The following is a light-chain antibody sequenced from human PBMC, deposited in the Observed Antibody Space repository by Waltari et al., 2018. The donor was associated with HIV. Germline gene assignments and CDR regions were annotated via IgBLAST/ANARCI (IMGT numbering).Light chain of an antibody. CDR2: EGS. Sequence: QSALTQPASVSGSPGQSITISCTGTSSDVGSYNLVSWYQQHPGKAPKLVIYEGSKRPSGVSNRFSGSKSGNTASLTISGLQAEDEADYYCCSYAGSSTYVFGTGTKVTVL. V-gene: IGLV2-23*01. CDR1: SSDVGSYNL. J-gene: IGLJ1*01. CDR3: CSYAGSSTYV.